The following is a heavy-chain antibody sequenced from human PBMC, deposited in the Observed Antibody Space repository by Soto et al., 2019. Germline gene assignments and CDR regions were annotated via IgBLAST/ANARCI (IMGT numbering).Heavy chain of an antibody. J-gene: IGHJ4*02. CDR2: SSVSGDSR. CDR1: GFPFSSYA. CDR3: ATIFRYGDPEY. V-gene: IGHV3-23*01. D-gene: IGHD2-21*02. Sequence: EVQLLESGGGLVQPGGSLRLSCATSGFPFSSYAMSWVRQAPVKGLEWVSGSSVSGDSRYDADSVKGRFTISRDNSKSTLYLQMNSLRAEDTAVYYCATIFRYGDPEYWGQGVLVTVSS.